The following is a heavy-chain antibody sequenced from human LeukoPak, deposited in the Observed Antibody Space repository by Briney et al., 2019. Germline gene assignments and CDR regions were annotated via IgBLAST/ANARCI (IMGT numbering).Heavy chain of an antibody. CDR1: GYTFIDYY. CDR2: INPNSGGA. J-gene: IGHJ4*02. D-gene: IGHD1-26*01. CDR3: ARPGAVWNFDY. V-gene: IGHV1-2*02. Sequence: APVKVSCKPSGYTFIDYYLHWVRQAPGQRPGWMGWINPNSGGATYAKNFQGRVTMTRDTSISAAYMELNRMTSDDTAVYYCARPGAVWNFDYWGQGTLVTVSS.